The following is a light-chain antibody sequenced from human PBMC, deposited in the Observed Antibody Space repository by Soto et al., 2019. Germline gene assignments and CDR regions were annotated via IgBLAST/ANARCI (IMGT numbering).Light chain of an antibody. CDR1: QGIGND. Sequence: AIQMTQSPSSLSASVGDRVTITCRASQGIGNDLGWYQQKPGKAPKLLMYAASTLQSGVPSRFSGSGSGTDFTLTISSLQPEDFATYYCLQDYSSPRTF. CDR2: AAS. V-gene: IGKV1-6*01. J-gene: IGKJ1*01. CDR3: LQDYSSPRT.